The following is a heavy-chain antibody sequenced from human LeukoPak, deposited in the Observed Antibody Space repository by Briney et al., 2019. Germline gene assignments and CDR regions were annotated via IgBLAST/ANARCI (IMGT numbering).Heavy chain of an antibody. CDR3: ARAQTIFWEFDGFDI. Sequence: GGSLRLSCAASGFTFSTYWMAWVRQAPGKGLEWVANIKLDGSERNYVDSVKGRFTISRDNAENSVYLQMNSLRDKDTAVYSCARAQTIFWEFDGFDIWGRGTKVTVSS. D-gene: IGHD3-9*01. CDR2: IKLDGSER. J-gene: IGHJ3*02. CDR1: GFTFSTYW. V-gene: IGHV3-7*02.